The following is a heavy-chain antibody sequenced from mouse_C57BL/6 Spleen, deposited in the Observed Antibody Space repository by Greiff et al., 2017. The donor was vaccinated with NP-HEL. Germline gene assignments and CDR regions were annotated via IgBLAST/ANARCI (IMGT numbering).Heavy chain of an antibody. V-gene: IGHV1-61*01. CDR2: IYPSDSET. CDR3: ARGASYYGSSYDY. CDR1: GYTFTSYW. Sequence: VQLQQPGAELVRPGSSVKLSCTASGYTFTSYWMDWVKQRPGQGLEWIGNIYPSDSETHYNQKFKDKSTLTVDKSSSTAYMQLSSLTSEDSAVYYCARGASYYGSSYDYWGQGTTLTVSS. D-gene: IGHD1-1*01. J-gene: IGHJ2*01.